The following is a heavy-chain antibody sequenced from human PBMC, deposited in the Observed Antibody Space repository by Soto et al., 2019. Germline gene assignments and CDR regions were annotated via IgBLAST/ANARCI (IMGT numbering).Heavy chain of an antibody. CDR2: LYHSGSI. J-gene: IGHJ4*02. CDR1: GGSISSGGYS. V-gene: IGHV4-30-2*01. CDR3: ARVPDD. Sequence: QLQLQESGPGLVKPSQTLSLTCAVSGGSISSGGYSWSWIRHPPGRGLVWMGYLYHSGSIYYYPSLKSRVTISVNRSKNQFSLKLSSVAAADTAVYYCARVPDDWGQGTLVTVSS.